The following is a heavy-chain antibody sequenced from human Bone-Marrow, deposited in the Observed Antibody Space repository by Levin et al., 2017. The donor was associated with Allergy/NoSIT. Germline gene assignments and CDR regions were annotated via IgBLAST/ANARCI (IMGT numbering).Heavy chain of an antibody. CDR2: MNPNIGNT. CDR1: GYTFINYD. Sequence: ASVKVSCKASGYTFINYDINWVRQAPGQGLEWMGWMNPNIGNTGYAQSFQGRVTMTRDTSISTAYLELSSLRSEDTAVYYCARGRGEVVRVTAIPDYWGQGTLVTVSS. CDR3: ARGRGEVVRVTAIPDY. D-gene: IGHD2-21*02. V-gene: IGHV1-8*01. J-gene: IGHJ4*02.